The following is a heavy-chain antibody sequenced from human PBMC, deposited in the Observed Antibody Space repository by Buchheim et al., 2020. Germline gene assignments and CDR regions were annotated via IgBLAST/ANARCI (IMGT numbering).Heavy chain of an antibody. CDR3: ATYVAVAGPYWYFDL. V-gene: IGHV3-21*01. J-gene: IGHJ2*01. Sequence: EVQLVESGGGLVKPGGSLRLSCAASGFTFSSYSMNWVRQAPGKGPEWVSSISSSSSYIYYADSVKGRFTISRDNAKNSLYLQMNSLRAEDTAVYYCATYVAVAGPYWYFDLWGRGTL. D-gene: IGHD6-19*01. CDR1: GFTFSSYS. CDR2: ISSSSSYI.